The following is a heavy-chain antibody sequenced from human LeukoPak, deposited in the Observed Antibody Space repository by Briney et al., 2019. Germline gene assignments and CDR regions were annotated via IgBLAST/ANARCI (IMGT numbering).Heavy chain of an antibody. CDR3: ARDTYNYGSTAHYFDY. Sequence: PSETLSLTCTVSGGSISSGSYYWTWLRQPAGTGLEWIVRMYTSGSTNYNPSLKSRVTMSVDTSKNQLSLKLSSVTAVDTAVYYCARDTYNYGSTAHYFDYWGQGTLVTVSS. CDR2: MYTSGST. CDR1: GGSISSGSYY. J-gene: IGHJ4*02. V-gene: IGHV4-61*02. D-gene: IGHD3-10*01.